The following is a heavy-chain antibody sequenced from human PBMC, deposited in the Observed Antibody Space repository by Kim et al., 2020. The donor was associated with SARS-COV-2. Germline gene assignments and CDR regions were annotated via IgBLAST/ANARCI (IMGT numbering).Heavy chain of an antibody. V-gene: IGHV3-7*01. CDR3: ARGGRYFDWVYDY. CDR2: IKQDGSEK. CDR1: GFTFSSYW. J-gene: IGHJ4*02. Sequence: GGSLRLSCAASGFTFSSYWVSWVRQAPGKGLEWVANIKQDGSEKYYVDSVKGRFTISRDNAKNSLYLQMNSLRAEDTAVYYCARGGRYFDWVYDYWGQGTLVTVSS. D-gene: IGHD3-9*01.